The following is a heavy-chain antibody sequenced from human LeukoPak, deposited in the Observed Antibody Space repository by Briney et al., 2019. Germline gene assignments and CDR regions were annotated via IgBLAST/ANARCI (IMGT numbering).Heavy chain of an antibody. CDR2: ISYDGSNK. D-gene: IGHD6-6*01. V-gene: IGHV3-30-3*01. J-gene: IGHJ6*02. CDR3: ARDRIAAIGYYYYYGMDV. CDR1: GFTFSSYA. Sequence: GRSLRLSCAASGFTFSSYAMHWVRQAPGKGLEWVAVISYDGSNKYYADSVKGRFTISRDNSKNTLYLQMNSLRAEDTAVYYCARDRIAAIGYYYYYGMDVWGQGTTVTVSS.